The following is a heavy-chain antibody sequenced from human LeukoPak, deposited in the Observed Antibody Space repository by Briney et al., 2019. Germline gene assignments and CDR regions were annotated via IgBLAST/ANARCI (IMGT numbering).Heavy chain of an antibody. Sequence: PSETLSLTCIVSGGSISSYYWSCIRQPPGKGLEWIGYIYYSGSTNYNPSLKSRVTISVDTSKNQFSLKLSSVTAADTAVYYCARGLMMAVAGRGEFHYWGQGTLVTVSS. CDR3: ARGLMMAVAGRGEFHY. D-gene: IGHD6-13*01. V-gene: IGHV4-59*01. CDR2: IYYSGST. CDR1: GGSISSYY. J-gene: IGHJ4*02.